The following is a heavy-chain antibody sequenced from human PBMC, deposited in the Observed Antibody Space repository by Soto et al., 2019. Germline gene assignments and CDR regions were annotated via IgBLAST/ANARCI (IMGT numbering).Heavy chain of an antibody. CDR1: GFTFSSYE. CDR3: VRSPQPMIVVVVTSRYGMDV. J-gene: IGHJ6*02. CDR2: ISSSGSTI. Sequence: EGSLRLSCAASGFTFSSYEMNWVRQAPGKGLEWVSYISSSGSTIYYADSVKGRFTISRDNAKNSLYLQMNSLRAEDTAVYYCVRSPQPMIVVVVTSRYGMDVWGQGTTVTVSS. D-gene: IGHD3-22*01. V-gene: IGHV3-48*03.